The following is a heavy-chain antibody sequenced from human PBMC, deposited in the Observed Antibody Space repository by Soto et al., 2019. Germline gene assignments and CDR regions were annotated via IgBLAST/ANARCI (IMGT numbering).Heavy chain of an antibody. CDR2: INHSGST. V-gene: IGHV4-34*01. Sequence: PSETLSLTCAVYGGSFSGYYWSWIRQPPGKGLEWIGEINHSGSTNYNPSLKSRVTKSVDTSKNQFSLKLSSVTAADTAVYYCARGIKLGGIWFGEYYFDYWGQGTLVTVSS. CDR1: GGSFSGYY. CDR3: ARGIKLGGIWFGEYYFDY. D-gene: IGHD3-10*01. J-gene: IGHJ4*02.